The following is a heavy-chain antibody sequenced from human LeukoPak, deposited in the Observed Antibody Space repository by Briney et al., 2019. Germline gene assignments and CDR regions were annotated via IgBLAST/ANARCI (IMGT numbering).Heavy chain of an antibody. CDR2: ISYDGSNK. Sequence: GGSLRLSCAASGFTFSSYAMHWVRQAPGKGLEWVAVISYDGSNKYYADPVKGRFTISRDNSKNTLYLQMNSLRAEDTAVYYCASPRADYGDYFDYWGQGPLVPVSS. CDR1: GFTFSSYA. V-gene: IGHV3-30-3*01. CDR3: ASPRADYGDYFDY. J-gene: IGHJ4*02. D-gene: IGHD4-17*01.